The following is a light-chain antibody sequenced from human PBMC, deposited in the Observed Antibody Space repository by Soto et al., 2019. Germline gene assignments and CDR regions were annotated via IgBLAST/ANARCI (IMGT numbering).Light chain of an antibody. Sequence: QSALTQPASVSGSLGQSITISCSGTSSDIGYYNYVSWYQQHPGKAPRLIIYEVTNRPSGVYNRCSGSKSGNTASLTISGLQAEDEADYFCSSYTCVTARVFGTGTKVTVL. CDR1: SSDIGYYNY. CDR3: SSYTCVTARV. J-gene: IGLJ1*01. V-gene: IGLV2-14*01. CDR2: EVT.